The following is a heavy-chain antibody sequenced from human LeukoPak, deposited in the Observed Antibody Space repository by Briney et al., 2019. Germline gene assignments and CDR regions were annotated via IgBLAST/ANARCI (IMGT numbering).Heavy chain of an antibody. V-gene: IGHV4-39*07. CDR2: ISHSGST. J-gene: IGHJ4*02. Sequence: PSETLSLTCTVSGGSIILNSSPFYWGWIRQPPGKGLEWIGGISHSGSTYYNPSLRSRVTISVDTSKNQFSLKLSSVTAADTAVYYCARGYGYYFDYWGQGTLVTVSS. D-gene: IGHD5-18*01. CDR3: ARGYGYYFDY. CDR1: GGSIILNSSPFY.